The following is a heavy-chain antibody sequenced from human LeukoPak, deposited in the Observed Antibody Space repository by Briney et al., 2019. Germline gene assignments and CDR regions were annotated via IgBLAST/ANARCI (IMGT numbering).Heavy chain of an antibody. CDR2: INHSGSAI. CDR1: GFTFSSFW. J-gene: IGHJ4*02. D-gene: IGHD3-16*01. CDR3: AGDGTYTDNDLDFDV. Sequence: SGGSLRLSCAASGFTFSSFWMSWVRQAPGKGLEWVSNINHSGSAIYYADSVKGRFTISRDNAKNSLYLQMNSLRAEDTAVCYCAGDGTYTDNDLDFDVWGRGTLVTVS. V-gene: IGHV3-7*04.